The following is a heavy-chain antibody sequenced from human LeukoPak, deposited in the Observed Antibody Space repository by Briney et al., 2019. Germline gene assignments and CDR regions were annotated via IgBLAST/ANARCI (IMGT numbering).Heavy chain of an antibody. V-gene: IGHV3-74*01. D-gene: IGHD3-10*01. CDR2: VNSDGSIT. Sequence: GGSLRLSCAVSGFTFSSYWMYWVRQAPGKGLVWDSRVNSDGSITSYADSVKGRFTISRDNAKNMVYLQMNSLRDDDTAVYYCARAGEVRGVIIRAIEYWGQGTLVTVSS. CDR3: ARAGEVRGVIIRAIEY. J-gene: IGHJ4*02. CDR1: GFTFSSYW.